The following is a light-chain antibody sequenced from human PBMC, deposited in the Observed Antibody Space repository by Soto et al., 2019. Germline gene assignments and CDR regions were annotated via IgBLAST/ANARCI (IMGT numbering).Light chain of an antibody. CDR2: AAS. J-gene: IGKJ1*01. CDR1: QNIDKY. V-gene: IGKV1-39*01. CDR3: QQAYSTPWT. Sequence: DIQMTQSPFSLSASVGGRVTITCRASQNIDKYLHWYQQKPGKAPKLLIYAASSLQSGVPSRFSGSGSGTDFTLSINSLQTEDISTYYCQQAYSTPWTFGQGTKVDI.